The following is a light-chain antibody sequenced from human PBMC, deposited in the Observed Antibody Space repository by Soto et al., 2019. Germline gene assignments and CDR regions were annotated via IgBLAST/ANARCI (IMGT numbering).Light chain of an antibody. CDR1: QTINDW. J-gene: IGKJ4*01. CDR2: GAY. V-gene: IGKV1-5*03. CDR3: QRHNYY. Sequence: DMQMTQSPSTLSASVGDRVTITCRANQTINDWLAWYQQKPGKAPKLLIYGAYNLQTGVPSRFSGSGSGTEFTLTISSLQPDDFATYYCQRHNYYFGGGTKVDFK.